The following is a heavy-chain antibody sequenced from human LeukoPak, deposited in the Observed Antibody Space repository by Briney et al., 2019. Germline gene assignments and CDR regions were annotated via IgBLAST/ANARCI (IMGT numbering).Heavy chain of an antibody. V-gene: IGHV3-23*01. CDR2: ISGSGGST. D-gene: IGHD1-7*01. J-gene: IGHJ4*02. CDR3: AKEGSEWNYYFDY. Sequence: GGSLRLSCAASGFTFSNYAMSWVRQAPGKGLERVSAISGSGGSTYYADSVKGRFTISRDNSKNTLYLQMNSLRAEDTAVYYCAKEGSEWNYYFDYWGQGTLVTVSS. CDR1: GFTFSNYA.